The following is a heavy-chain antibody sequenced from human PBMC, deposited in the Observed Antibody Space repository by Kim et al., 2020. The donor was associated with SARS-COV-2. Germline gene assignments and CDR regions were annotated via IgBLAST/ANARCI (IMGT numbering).Heavy chain of an antibody. CDR3: ARALSGWGAFFFDY. CDR2: INTNTGNP. Sequence: ASVKVSCKASGYTFTSYAMNWVRQAPGQGLEWMGWINTNTGNPTYAQGFTGRFVFSLHTSVSTAYLQISSLKAEDTAVYYCARALSGWGAFFFDYWGQGTLVTVSS. CDR1: GYTFTSYA. J-gene: IGHJ4*02. V-gene: IGHV7-4-1*02. D-gene: IGHD6-19*01.